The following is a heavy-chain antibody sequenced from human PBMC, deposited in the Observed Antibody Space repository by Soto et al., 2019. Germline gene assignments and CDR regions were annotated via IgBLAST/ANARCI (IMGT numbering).Heavy chain of an antibody. Sequence: GGSLRLSCAASGFTFSSYGMHWVRQAPGKGLEWVAVIWYDGSNKYYADSVKGRFTISRDNSKNTLYLQMNSLRAEDTAVYYCARDRIEASSLSRCMDVWGQGNTVTVSS. CDR3: ARDRIEASSLSRCMDV. V-gene: IGHV3-33*01. J-gene: IGHJ6*02. CDR1: GFTFSSYG. D-gene: IGHD6-13*01. CDR2: IWYDGSNK.